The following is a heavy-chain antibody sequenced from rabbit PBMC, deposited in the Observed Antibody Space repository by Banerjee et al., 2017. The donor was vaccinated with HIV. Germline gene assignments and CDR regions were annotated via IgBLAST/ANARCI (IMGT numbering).Heavy chain of an antibody. CDR1: GFDFSSNA. CDR2: IGAGSGGST. Sequence: QEQLVESGGGLVTLGGSLKLSCKASGFDFSSNAMCWVRQAPGKGPEWIACIGAGSGGSTYYASWAKGRFTISKTSSTTVTLQMTSLTAADTATYFCARNSATNHYPDYFKLWGPGTLVTDS. CDR3: ARNSATNHYPDYFKL. V-gene: IGHV1S45*01. J-gene: IGHJ4*01. D-gene: IGHD7-1*01.